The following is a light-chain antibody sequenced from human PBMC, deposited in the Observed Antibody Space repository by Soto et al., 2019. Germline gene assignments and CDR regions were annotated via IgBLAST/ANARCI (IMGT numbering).Light chain of an antibody. CDR3: QQYNSYSVT. V-gene: IGKV1-5*01. Sequence: DIQVPQSPPTLSASVGDRVTITCRASQTISTWMAWYQQKPGKATKLLVYDASTLQSGVASRFSGSGSGTEFTLIISSLQPDEFATYYCQQYNSYSVTFGQGTKVDIK. J-gene: IGKJ1*01. CDR1: QTISTW. CDR2: DAS.